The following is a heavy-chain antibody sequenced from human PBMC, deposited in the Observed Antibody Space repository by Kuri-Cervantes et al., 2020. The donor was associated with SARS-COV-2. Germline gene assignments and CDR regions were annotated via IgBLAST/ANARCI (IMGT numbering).Heavy chain of an antibody. Sequence: SETLSLTCSVSSDSITSGSHYWSWIRQPPGKGLEWIGYIYFTGTTNYNPSLKGRVTISVDRPKNQFSLRLTSVTAADTAVYYCARGTREYCTNGVCYRNWFDPWGQGTLVTVSS. D-gene: IGHD2-8*01. CDR1: SDSITSGSHY. J-gene: IGHJ5*02. CDR3: ARGTREYCTNGVCYRNWFDP. CDR2: IYFTGTT. V-gene: IGHV4-61*01.